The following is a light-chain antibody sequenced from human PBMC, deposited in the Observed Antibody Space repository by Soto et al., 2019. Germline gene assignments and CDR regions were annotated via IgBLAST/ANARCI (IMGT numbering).Light chain of an antibody. CDR2: EVK. CDR1: SSDIGDYNF. J-gene: IGLJ1*01. V-gene: IGLV2-8*01. CDR3: AAWDDSLRGYV. Sequence: QSVLTQPPSASGSPGQSVTVSCTGSSSDIGDYNFVSWYQQHPGKAPKLIIYEVKKRPSGVPDRFSASKSGNTASLTVSGLQAEDEADYYCAAWDDSLRGYVFGTGTKVTVL.